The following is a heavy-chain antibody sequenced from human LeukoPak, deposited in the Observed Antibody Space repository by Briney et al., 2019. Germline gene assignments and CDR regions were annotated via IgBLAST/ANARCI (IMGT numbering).Heavy chain of an antibody. CDR1: GCTFTSYG. V-gene: IGHV1-18*01. CDR3: ARLVGFTGYSSSWYSGCYYYMDV. Sequence: ASVKVSCKGSGCTFTSYGMSGVGQARAQGGEGMGWSSAYNGKTNYAQKLQGRVTITTDTSTSTAYMELSSQRAGGAAVYVCARLVGFTGYSSSWYSGCYYYMDVWGKGTTVTVSS. D-gene: IGHD6-13*01. J-gene: IGHJ6*03. CDR2: SSAYNGKT.